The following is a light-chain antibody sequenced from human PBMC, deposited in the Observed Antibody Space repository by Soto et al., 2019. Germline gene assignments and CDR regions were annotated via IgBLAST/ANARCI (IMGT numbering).Light chain of an antibody. CDR2: EVT. J-gene: IGLJ1*01. CDR1: SSDVGAYNF. V-gene: IGLV2-14*01. Sequence: QSALTQPASVSGSPGQSITISCTGSSSDVGAYNFVSWYQHHPGRAPKLILYEVTTRPSGVSSRFSGSKSGNTASLTISGLQADDEATYYCSSYTSTRTYVFGTGTKV. CDR3: SSYTSTRTYV.